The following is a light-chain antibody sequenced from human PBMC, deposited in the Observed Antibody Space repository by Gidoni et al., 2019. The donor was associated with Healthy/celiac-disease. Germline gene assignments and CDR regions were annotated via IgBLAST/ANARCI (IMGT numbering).Light chain of an antibody. CDR2: DDS. V-gene: IGLV3-21*02. CDR1: NIGSKS. Sequence: SYVLPQPPSVSVAPGQSARITCGGNNIGSKSVHWYQQKPGQALRLVVYDDSDRPSGIHARFAGSNSGSTATLTISRVEAGDEADYYCQVWDSSSDHLVFGGGTKLTVL. J-gene: IGLJ3*02. CDR3: QVWDSSSDHLV.